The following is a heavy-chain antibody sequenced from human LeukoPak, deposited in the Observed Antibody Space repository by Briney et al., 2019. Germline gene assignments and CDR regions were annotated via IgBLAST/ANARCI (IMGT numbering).Heavy chain of an antibody. D-gene: IGHD3-10*01. CDR1: GFTFSNYA. CDR2: FSGSGGRT. J-gene: IGHJ6*03. V-gene: IGHV3-23*01. CDR3: ARDSAMVRGVYMDV. Sequence: GGSLRLSCAASGFTFSNYAMSWVRQAPGKGLECISGFSGSGGRTFYADSVKGRFTISRDNAKNSLYLQMNSLRAEDTAVYYCARDSAMVRGVYMDVWGKGTTVTVSS.